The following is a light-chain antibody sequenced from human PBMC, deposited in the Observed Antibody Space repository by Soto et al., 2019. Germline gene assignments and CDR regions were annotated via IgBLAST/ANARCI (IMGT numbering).Light chain of an antibody. Sequence: EILVTQSPATLSLSPGERATLSCRASQCVSSNLAWYQQKPGQAPRLLIYDASNRATGIPARFSGSGSGTDFPLTISSLEPEDFAVYYCQQRSNWPTFGQGTKVDI. CDR2: DAS. J-gene: IGKJ1*01. V-gene: IGKV3-11*01. CDR3: QQRSNWPT. CDR1: QCVSSN.